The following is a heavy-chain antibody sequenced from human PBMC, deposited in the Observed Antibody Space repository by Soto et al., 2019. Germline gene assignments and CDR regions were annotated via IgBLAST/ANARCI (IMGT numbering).Heavy chain of an antibody. CDR3: AKDKVEVVTATGLDY. J-gene: IGHJ4*02. V-gene: IGHV3-23*01. Sequence: PGGSLRLSCAASGFTFSSYAMNWVRQAPGKGLEWVSGISGSGMSTYYADSVKGRFTISRDNSKNTVYLQMNSLRAEDTAIYYCAKDKVEVVTATGLDYWGQGTLVTVSS. D-gene: IGHD2-21*02. CDR1: GFTFSSYA. CDR2: ISGSGMST.